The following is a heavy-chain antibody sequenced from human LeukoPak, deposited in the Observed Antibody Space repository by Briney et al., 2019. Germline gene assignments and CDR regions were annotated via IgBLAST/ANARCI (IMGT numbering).Heavy chain of an antibody. CDR3: VRWGRADCSSSSCYMDFDC. D-gene: IGHD2-2*01. V-gene: IGHV3-7*01. Sequence: QSGGSLRLSCAASGFTFRSYWMSWVRQAPGKGLEWVANTKQDGSEKYYVDSVKGRFTISRDNAKNSLYLQMNSLRAEDTAVYYCVRWGRADCSSSSCYMDFDCWGQGTLVTVSS. CDR2: TKQDGSEK. CDR1: GFTFRSYW. J-gene: IGHJ4*02.